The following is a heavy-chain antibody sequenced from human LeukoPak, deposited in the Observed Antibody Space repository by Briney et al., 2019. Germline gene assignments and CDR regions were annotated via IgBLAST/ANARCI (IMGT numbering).Heavy chain of an antibody. CDR2: ISGSGGTT. D-gene: IGHD3-9*01. CDR3: AKDLSSRDYDILTGYST. V-gene: IGHV3-23*01. J-gene: IGHJ4*02. CDR1: EFIFSSYA. Sequence: PGGSLRLSCAASEFIFSSYALNWVRQAPGKGLEWVSGISGSGGTTDYADSVNGRFTISRDNSKNTLYLQMNSLRAEDTAVYYCAKDLSSRDYDILTGYSTWGQGTLVTVSS.